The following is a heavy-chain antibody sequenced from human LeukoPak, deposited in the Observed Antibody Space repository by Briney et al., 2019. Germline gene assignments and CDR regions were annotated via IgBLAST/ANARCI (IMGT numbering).Heavy chain of an antibody. CDR3: ARDSCSGGSCYSSWFDP. V-gene: IGHV4-61*02. D-gene: IGHD2-15*01. J-gene: IGHJ5*02. CDR1: GGSISSGSYY. Sequence: SQTLSLTCTVSGGSISSGSYYWGWLRQPAGKGLEWIGRIYTSGSTNYNPSLKSRVTLSVDTSKNQFSLKLSSVTAADTAVYYCARDSCSGGSCYSSWFDPWGQGTLVTVSS. CDR2: IYTSGST.